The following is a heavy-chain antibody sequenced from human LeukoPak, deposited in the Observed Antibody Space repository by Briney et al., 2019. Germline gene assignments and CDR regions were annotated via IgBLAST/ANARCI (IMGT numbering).Heavy chain of an antibody. J-gene: IGHJ6*03. CDR1: GGSFSGYY. D-gene: IGHD3-9*01. CDR2: INHSRST. Sequence: PSETLSLTCAVYGGSFSGYYWSWIRQPPGKGLEWIGEINHSRSTNYNPSLKSRVTISVDTSKNQFSLKLSSVTAADTAVYYCARAYVYGILTGYNYMDVWGKGTTVTISS. CDR3: ARAYVYGILTGYNYMDV. V-gene: IGHV4-34*01.